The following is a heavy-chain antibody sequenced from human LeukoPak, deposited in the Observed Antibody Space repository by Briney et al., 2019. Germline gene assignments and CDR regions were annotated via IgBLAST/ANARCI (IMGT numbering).Heavy chain of an antibody. CDR2: ISSTGATT. CDR3: ATLRRQLVDY. J-gene: IGHJ4*02. D-gene: IGHD6-13*01. CDR1: GFTFSSYE. V-gene: IGHV3-48*03. Sequence: GGSLRLSRAGSGFTFSSYEMNWVRQAPGKGLEWLSYISSTGATTFSADSVEGRFTISRDNAKNSLYLHMNSLRADDTAVYYCATLRRQLVDYWGQGALVTVSS.